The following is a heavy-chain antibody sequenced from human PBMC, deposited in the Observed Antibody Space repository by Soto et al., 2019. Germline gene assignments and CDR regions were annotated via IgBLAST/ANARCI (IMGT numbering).Heavy chain of an antibody. J-gene: IGHJ5*01. CDR3: AKKGSGGNWF. D-gene: IGHD2-15*01. CDR1: GFTFSSHA. Sequence: GGSLRLSCAAPGFTFSSHAMSWVRQSHGKGPEWVAACGSSGATYFADSVKGRFTISRDNSKNTLFREMNSLSPEDTGVYFCAKKGSGGNWF. CDR2: CGSSGAT. V-gene: IGHV3-23*01.